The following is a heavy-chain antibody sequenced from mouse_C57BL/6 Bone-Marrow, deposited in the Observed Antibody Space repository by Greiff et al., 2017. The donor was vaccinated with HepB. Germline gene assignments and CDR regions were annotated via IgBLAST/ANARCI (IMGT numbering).Heavy chain of an antibody. V-gene: IGHV5-4*01. J-gene: IGHJ3*01. CDR3: ARTTTVVASFAY. D-gene: IGHD1-1*01. CDR2: ISDGGSYT. Sequence: EVQRVESGGGLVKPGGSLKLSCAASGFTFSSYAMSWVRQTPEKRLEWVATISDGGSYTYYPDNVKGRFTNSRDNAKNNLYLQMSHLKSEDTAMYYCARTTTVVASFAYWGQGTRVTVSA. CDR1: GFTFSSYA.